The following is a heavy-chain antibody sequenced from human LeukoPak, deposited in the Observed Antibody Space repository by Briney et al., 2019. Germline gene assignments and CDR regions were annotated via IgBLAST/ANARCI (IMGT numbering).Heavy chain of an antibody. D-gene: IGHD3-10*01. Sequence: SETLSLTCGVYGGSFSGYHWSWIRQPPGKGLEWIAEINDRGSTNYNPSLKSRVTISIDTSKNQFSLKLSSVTAADTAVYYCARDLRTYYYGSGSYYNFFDYWGQGTLVTVSS. CDR3: ARDLRTYYYGSGSYYNFFDY. CDR1: GGSFSGYH. CDR2: INDRGST. J-gene: IGHJ4*02. V-gene: IGHV4-34*01.